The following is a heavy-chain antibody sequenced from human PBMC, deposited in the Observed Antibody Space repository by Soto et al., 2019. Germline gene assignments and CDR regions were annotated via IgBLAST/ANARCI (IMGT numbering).Heavy chain of an antibody. V-gene: IGHV3-21*01. D-gene: IGHD4-17*01. CDR1: GFTFSSYS. Sequence: PGGSLRLSCAASGFTFSSYSMNWVRQAPGKGLEWVSSISSSSSYIYYADSVKGRFTISRDNAKNSLYLQMNSLRAEDTAVYYCARDYGASYYYYGMDVWGQGTTVTVSS. CDR2: ISSSSSYI. J-gene: IGHJ6*02. CDR3: ARDYGASYYYYGMDV.